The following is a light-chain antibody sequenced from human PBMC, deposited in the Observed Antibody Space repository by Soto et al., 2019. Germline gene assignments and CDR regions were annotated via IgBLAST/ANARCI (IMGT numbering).Light chain of an antibody. CDR2: AAS. J-gene: IGKJ2*01. Sequence: DIQMTQSPSSLSASVGDIVTITCRASQSISSYLNWYQHKPGKAPRLLIYAASSLQSGVPSRYRGRGLGTDFTVTISTLQTHVSGGYSCQQRYSTPVAFGQGNKQAIK. CDR3: QQRYSTPVA. CDR1: QSISSY. V-gene: IGKV1-39*01.